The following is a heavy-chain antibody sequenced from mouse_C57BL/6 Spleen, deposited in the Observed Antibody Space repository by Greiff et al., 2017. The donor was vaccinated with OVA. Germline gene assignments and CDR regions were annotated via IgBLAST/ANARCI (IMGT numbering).Heavy chain of an antibody. V-gene: IGHV1-80*01. CDR2: IYPGDGDT. Sequence: QVQLKQSGAELVKPGASVKIPCKASGYAFSSYWMNWVKQRPGKGLEWIGQIYPGDGDTNYNGKFKGKATLTADKSSSTAYMQLSSLTSEDSAVYFCAREGVAPYFDVWGTGTTVTVSS. D-gene: IGHD1-1*01. J-gene: IGHJ1*03. CDR3: AREGVAPYFDV. CDR1: GYAFSSYW.